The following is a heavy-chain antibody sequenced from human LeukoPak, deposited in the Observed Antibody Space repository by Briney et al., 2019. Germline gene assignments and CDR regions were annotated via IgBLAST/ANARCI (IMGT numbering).Heavy chain of an antibody. Sequence: GASVKVSCKASGGTFSSYAISWVRQAPGQGLEWMGGIIPIFGTANYAQKFQGRVTITVDESTSTAYMELSSLRSEDTAVYYCARGQDIVVVPAAISARGAFDIWGQGTMVTVSS. D-gene: IGHD2-2*01. CDR2: IIPIFGTA. J-gene: IGHJ3*02. CDR1: GGTFSSYA. V-gene: IGHV1-69*13. CDR3: ARGQDIVVVPAAISARGAFDI.